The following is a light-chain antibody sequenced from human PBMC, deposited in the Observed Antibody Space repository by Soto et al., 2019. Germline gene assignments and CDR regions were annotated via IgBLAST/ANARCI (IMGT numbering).Light chain of an antibody. CDR2: DTS. Sequence: TQSPATLSVSPGERATLSCRASQSVNENLAWYQQIPGQPPRLLIYDTSTRAAGIPARFSGSGSGTEFTLTISSLRSEDFAIYYCKKYNNWPPITFGQGTRLEI. V-gene: IGKV3-15*01. CDR1: QSVNEN. J-gene: IGKJ5*01. CDR3: KKYNNWPPIT.